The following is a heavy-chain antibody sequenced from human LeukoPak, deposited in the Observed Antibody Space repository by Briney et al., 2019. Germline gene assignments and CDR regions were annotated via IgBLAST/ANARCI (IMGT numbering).Heavy chain of an antibody. D-gene: IGHD6-13*01. CDR2: IHSDGSTT. Sequence: PLGSLRHSCAAPGFTLCVYWIHWVRQAPGEGLVWVSYIHSDGSTTSYAESVKGRFTISRDNAKNTVYLQMKSLRVEDTAVYYCARGGIGSFDYWGEGTVVTVSS. V-gene: IGHV3-74*01. CDR3: ARGGIGSFDY. J-gene: IGHJ4*02. CDR1: GFTLCVYW.